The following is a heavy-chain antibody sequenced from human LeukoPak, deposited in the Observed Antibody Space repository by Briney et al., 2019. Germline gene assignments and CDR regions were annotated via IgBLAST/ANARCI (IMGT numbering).Heavy chain of an antibody. CDR3: ARAPTLVIPAAGTASNYYALDV. D-gene: IGHD6-13*01. CDR1: GFAFNS. Sequence: PGGSLRLSCAASGFAFNSMNWVRQAPGKGLEWLSYISRSSRVIHFADSVKGRFTISRDNAKNSLYLQMNSLRTEDTAVYYCARAPTLVIPAAGTASNYYALDVWGQGTTVAVSS. CDR2: ISRSSRVI. V-gene: IGHV3-48*04. J-gene: IGHJ6*02.